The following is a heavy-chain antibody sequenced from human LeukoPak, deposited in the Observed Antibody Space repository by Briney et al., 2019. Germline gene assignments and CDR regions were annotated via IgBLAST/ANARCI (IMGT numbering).Heavy chain of an antibody. Sequence: GASVKVSCKVSGYTLTELSMHWVRQAPGKGLERMGGFDPEDGETIYAQKFQGRVTMTEDTSTDTAYMELSSLRSEDTAVYYCASMATIAPSNFDYWGQGTLVTVSS. CDR3: ASMATIAPSNFDY. CDR1: GYTLTELS. D-gene: IGHD5-18*01. J-gene: IGHJ4*02. CDR2: FDPEDGET. V-gene: IGHV1-24*01.